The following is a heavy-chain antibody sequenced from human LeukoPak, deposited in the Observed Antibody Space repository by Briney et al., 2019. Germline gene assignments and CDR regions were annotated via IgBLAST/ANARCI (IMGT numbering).Heavy chain of an antibody. J-gene: IGHJ3*02. CDR1: GFTFSSSG. Sequence: PGGSLRLSCAASGFTFSSSGMHWVRQAPGKGLEWVAVIASDSSSKYYADSGKGRFTISRDNSKNTLYLQMNSLRAEDTAVYYCAKDGELRYFDWLARGDDAFDTWGQGTMVTVSS. V-gene: IGHV3-30*18. D-gene: IGHD3-9*01. CDR3: AKDGELRYFDWLARGDDAFDT. CDR2: IASDSSSK.